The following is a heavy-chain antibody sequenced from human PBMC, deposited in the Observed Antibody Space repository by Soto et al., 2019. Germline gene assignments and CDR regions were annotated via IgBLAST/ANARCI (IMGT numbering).Heavy chain of an antibody. CDR3: ATNYYDSSGYGAFDF. D-gene: IGHD3-22*01. V-gene: IGHV1-24*01. CDR1: GYTLTELS. J-gene: IGHJ3*01. CDR2: FDPEDGET. Sequence: ASVKFSCKVSGYTLTELSMHWVRQAPGKGLEWMGGFDPEDGETIYAQKFQGRVTMTEDTSTDTAYMEMRSLRSEDTAVYYCATNYYDSSGYGAFDFWGEGTMVTVSS.